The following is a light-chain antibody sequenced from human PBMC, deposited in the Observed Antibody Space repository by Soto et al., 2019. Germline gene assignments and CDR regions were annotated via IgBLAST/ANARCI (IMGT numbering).Light chain of an antibody. CDR2: DAS. CDR3: QQYYSYPLT. CDR1: QDIRNS. J-gene: IGKJ4*01. V-gene: IGKV1-33*01. Sequence: DIQMTQSPSSLSASVGDRVTITCQASQDIRNSLNWYQQKPGKAPNLLIFDASDLETGVPSRFSGSGSGTDFSFTISSLQPEDIATYYCQQYYSYPLTFGAGTTVEIK.